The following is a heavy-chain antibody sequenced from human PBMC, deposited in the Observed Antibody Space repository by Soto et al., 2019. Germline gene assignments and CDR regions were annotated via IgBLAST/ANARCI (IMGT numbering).Heavy chain of an antibody. D-gene: IGHD3-16*01. J-gene: IGHJ6*04. V-gene: IGHV3-13*01. CDR2: IGTAGDT. CDR3: ARAKRGLRSGSKTGMDV. CDR1: GFTFSSHD. Sequence: PGGSLRLSCAASGFTFSSHDMHWVRQATGKGLEWVSAIGTAGDTYYPGSVKGRFTISRENAKNSLYLQMNSLRAGDTAVYYCARAKRGLRSGSKTGMDVWGKGTTVTVSS.